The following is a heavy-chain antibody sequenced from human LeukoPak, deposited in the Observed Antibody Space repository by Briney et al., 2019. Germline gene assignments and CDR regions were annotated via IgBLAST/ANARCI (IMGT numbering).Heavy chain of an antibody. J-gene: IGHJ4*02. V-gene: IGHV1-18*01. D-gene: IGHD2-2*01. CDR2: ISAYNGNT. CDR1: VYTLTNYG. CDR3: ARGAPRYCSSTSCYESHFDY. Sequence: ASVTVSYMPSVYTLTNYGISRVRQAPGHGLEGMGWISAYNGNTNYLQKLQGRVTMTTDTSTSTAYMELRSLRSDDTAVYYCARGAPRYCSSTSCYESHFDYWGQGTLVTVSS.